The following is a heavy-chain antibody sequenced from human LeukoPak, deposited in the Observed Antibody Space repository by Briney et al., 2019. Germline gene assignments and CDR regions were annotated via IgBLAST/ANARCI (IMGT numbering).Heavy chain of an antibody. V-gene: IGHV1-2*02. CDR3: ARSAYYYDSSGYYPSEFDN. D-gene: IGHD3-22*01. J-gene: IGHJ4*02. Sequence: ASVKVSCKASGYTFTGYYMHWVRQAPGQGLEWMGWINPNSGGTNYAQKFQGRVTMTRDTSISTAYMELSRLRSDDTAVYYCARSAYYYDSSGYYPSEFDNWGQGTLATVSS. CDR2: INPNSGGT. CDR1: GYTFTGYY.